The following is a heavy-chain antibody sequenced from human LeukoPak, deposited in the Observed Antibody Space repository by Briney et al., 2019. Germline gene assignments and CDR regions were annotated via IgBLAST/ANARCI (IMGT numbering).Heavy chain of an antibody. J-gene: IGHJ4*02. D-gene: IGHD6-25*01. CDR1: GFTFSSST. CDR3: ARGEYSSGYPGFDY. Sequence: GGSLRLSCAASGFTFSSSTMNWVRRAPGKGLEWVSSISSSSDYIYYADSVKGRFTISRDTAKNSLYLQMNSLRAEDTAVYYCARGEYSSGYPGFDYWGQGTLVTVSS. V-gene: IGHV3-21*01. CDR2: ISSSSDYI.